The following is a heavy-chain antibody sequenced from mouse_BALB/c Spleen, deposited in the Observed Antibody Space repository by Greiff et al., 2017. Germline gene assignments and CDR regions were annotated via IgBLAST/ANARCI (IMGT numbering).Heavy chain of an antibody. CDR1: GFTFSSYA. CDR3: ARGGLLREYYFDY. J-gene: IGHJ2*01. CDR2: IGSGGST. D-gene: IGHD2-3*01. V-gene: IGHV5-6-5*01. Sequence: EVMLVESGGGLVKPGGSLKLSCAASGFTFSSYAMSWVRQTPEKRLEWVASIGSGGSTYYPDSVKGRFTISRDNARNILYLQMSSLRSEDTAMYYCARGGLLREYYFDYWGQGTTLTVSS.